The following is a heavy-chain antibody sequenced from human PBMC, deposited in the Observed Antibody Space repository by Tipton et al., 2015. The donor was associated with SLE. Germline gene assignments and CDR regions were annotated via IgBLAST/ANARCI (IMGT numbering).Heavy chain of an antibody. CDR1: GFTFRSHG. CDR2: ISYDGSDK. D-gene: IGHD2-21*02. J-gene: IGHJ4*02. CDR3: AKDEASYCGAACYWPLDY. Sequence: RSLRLSCAASGFTFRSHGMHWVRQAPGKGLEWVAMISYDGSDKYYADSVKGRFTISRDNSKNTLFLQMKNLRAEDTGVFYCAKDEASYCGAACYWPLDYWGQGTLVTVSS. V-gene: IGHV3-30*18.